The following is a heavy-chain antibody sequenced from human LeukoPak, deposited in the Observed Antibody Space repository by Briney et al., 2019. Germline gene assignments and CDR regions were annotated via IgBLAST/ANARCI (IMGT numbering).Heavy chain of an antibody. V-gene: IGHV3-48*01. Sequence: GGSLRLSCAASGFTFSDFDLNWVRQAPGKGLEWVSYISSSSRTIYYADSVKGRFTISRDNAKNSLYLQMNSLRAEDTAVYYCARPISSGLYPHWGQGTMVTVSS. CDR1: GFTFSDFD. J-gene: IGHJ3*01. CDR2: ISSSSRTI. CDR3: ARPISSGLYPH. D-gene: IGHD6-19*01.